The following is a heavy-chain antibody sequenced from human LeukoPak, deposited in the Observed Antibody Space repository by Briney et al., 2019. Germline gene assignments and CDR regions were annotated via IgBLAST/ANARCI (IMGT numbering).Heavy chain of an antibody. CDR1: GFTFSSYA. Sequence: GGSLRLSCAASGFTFSSYAMSWVRQAPGKGLEWVSGISGSGDSTFSADSVKGRFTISRDNSKNTLFLQMNSLRAEDTAVYYCAKDHLGYCSGGSCYDFDYWGQGTLVTVSS. D-gene: IGHD2-15*01. CDR3: AKDHLGYCSGGSCYDFDY. J-gene: IGHJ4*02. CDR2: ISGSGDST. V-gene: IGHV3-23*01.